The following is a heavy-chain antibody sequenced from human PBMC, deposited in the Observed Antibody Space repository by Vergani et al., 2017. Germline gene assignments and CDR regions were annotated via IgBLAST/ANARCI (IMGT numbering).Heavy chain of an antibody. CDR3: TTDPRVGSPREKKNFDY. J-gene: IGHJ4*02. CDR1: GGTFSSYA. D-gene: IGHD1-26*01. Sequence: VQLVQSGAEVKKPGSSVKVSCKASGGTFSSYAISWVRQAPGKGLEWVSYISSSGSTIYYADSVKGRFTISRDNAKNSLYLQMNSLKTEDTAVYYCTTDPRVGSPREKKNFDYWGQGTLVTVSS. CDR2: ISSSGSTI. V-gene: IGHV3-48*04.